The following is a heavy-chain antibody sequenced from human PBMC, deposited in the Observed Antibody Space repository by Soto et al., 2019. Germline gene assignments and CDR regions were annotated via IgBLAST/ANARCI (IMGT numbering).Heavy chain of an antibody. V-gene: IGHV3-30-3*01. CDR1: GFTFSSYA. CDR2: ISYDGSNK. Sequence: LRLSCAASGFTFSSYAMHWVRQAPGKGLEWVAVISYDGSNKYYADSVKGRFTISRDNSKNTLYLPMNSLRAEDTAVYYCARSNPEEDTAMSHPYYFDYWGQGTLVTVSS. D-gene: IGHD5-18*01. J-gene: IGHJ4*02. CDR3: ARSNPEEDTAMSHPYYFDY.